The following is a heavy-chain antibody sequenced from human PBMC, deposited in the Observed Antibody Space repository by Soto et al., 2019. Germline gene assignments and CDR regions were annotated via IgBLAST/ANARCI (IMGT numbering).Heavy chain of an antibody. Sequence: SVKVSCKASGYTFTSYYMHWVRQAPGQGLEWMGIINPSGGSTSYAQKFQGRVTMTRDTSTSTVYMELSSLRSEDTAVYYCARRPGYYDSSGYYFDYWGQGTLVTSPQ. CDR2: INPSGGST. V-gene: IGHV1-46*01. CDR3: ARRPGYYDSSGYYFDY. CDR1: GYTFTSYY. J-gene: IGHJ4*02. D-gene: IGHD3-22*01.